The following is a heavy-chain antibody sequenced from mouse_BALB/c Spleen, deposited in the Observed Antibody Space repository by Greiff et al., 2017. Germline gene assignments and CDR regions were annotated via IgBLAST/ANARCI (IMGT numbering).Heavy chain of an antibody. CDR1: GFTFSSFG. CDR3: ARGGLGYYFDY. CDR2: ISSGSSTI. Sequence: EVKLMESGGGLVQPGGSRKLSCAASGFTFSSFGMHWVRQAPEKGLEWVAYISSGSSTIYYADTVKGRFTISRDNPKNTLFLQMTSLRSEDTAMYYCARGGLGYYFDYWGQGTTLTVSS. V-gene: IGHV5-17*02. D-gene: IGHD4-1*01. J-gene: IGHJ2*01.